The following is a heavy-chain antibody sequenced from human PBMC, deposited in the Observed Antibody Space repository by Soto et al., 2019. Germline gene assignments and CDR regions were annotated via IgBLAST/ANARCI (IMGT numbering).Heavy chain of an antibody. Sequence: SVKVSCKASGGTFSSYAISWVRQAPGQGLEWMGGNIPIFGTANYAQKFQGRVTITADESTSTAYMELSSLRSEDTAVYYCARGGGWLSDAFDIWGQGTMVTVSS. V-gene: IGHV1-69*13. CDR1: GGTFSSYA. J-gene: IGHJ3*02. CDR3: ARGGGWLSDAFDI. CDR2: NIPIFGTA. D-gene: IGHD3-22*01.